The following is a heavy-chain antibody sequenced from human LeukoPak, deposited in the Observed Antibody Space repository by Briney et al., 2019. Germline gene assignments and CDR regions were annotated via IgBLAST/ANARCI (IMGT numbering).Heavy chain of an antibody. D-gene: IGHD5-18*01. Sequence: GGSLRLSWTASGFTFGDHAMSWVRQAPGKGLEWVGFIRSKAYRGTTEYAASVKGRFTISRDGSKSIAYLQMNSLKTEDTAVYYCTRGPIQLWLHKGMDVWGQGTTVIVSS. CDR1: GFTFGDHA. J-gene: IGHJ6*02. CDR2: IRSKAYRGTT. CDR3: TRGPIQLWLHKGMDV. V-gene: IGHV3-49*04.